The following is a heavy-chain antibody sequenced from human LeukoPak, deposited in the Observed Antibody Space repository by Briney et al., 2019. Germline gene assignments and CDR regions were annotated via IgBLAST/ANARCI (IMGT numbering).Heavy chain of an antibody. Sequence: PGGSLRLSCAASGFTFSSYWMSWVRQAPGKGLEWVANIKQDGSEKYYVDSVKGRFTISRDNAKSSLYLQMNSLRAEDTAVYYCARRTGSPHTNYYMDVWGKGTTVTVSS. V-gene: IGHV3-7*01. CDR3: ARRTGSPHTNYYMDV. CDR1: GFTFSSYW. D-gene: IGHD1-26*01. CDR2: IKQDGSEK. J-gene: IGHJ6*03.